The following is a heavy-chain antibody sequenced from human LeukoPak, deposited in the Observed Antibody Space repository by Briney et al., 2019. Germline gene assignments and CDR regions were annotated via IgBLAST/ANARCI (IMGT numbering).Heavy chain of an antibody. V-gene: IGHV5-51*04. D-gene: IGHD2-2*01. CDR3: ARTGYCSSASCYGVSWFDP. CDR1: GYSFNSYW. J-gene: IGHJ5*02. CDR2: IYPGDSET. Sequence: GESLKISCKGSGYSFNSYWIGWVRQLPGKGLEWMGIIYPGDSETRYSPSFQGQVTISADKPISTAYLQWSSLKASDTAMYYCARTGYCSSASCYGVSWFDPWGQGTRVTVSS.